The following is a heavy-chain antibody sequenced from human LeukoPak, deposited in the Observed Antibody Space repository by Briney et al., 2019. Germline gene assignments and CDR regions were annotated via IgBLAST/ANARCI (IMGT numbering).Heavy chain of an antibody. V-gene: IGHV3-48*01. D-gene: IGHD3-9*01. CDR1: GFTFSSYS. Sequence: GGSLRLSCAASGFTFSSYSMNWVRQAPGKGLEWVSYISSSSSTLYYADSVKGRFTISRDNAKNSLYLQMNSLRAEDTAVYYCARDPGGLRYFDWLPFLDYWGQGTLVTVSS. J-gene: IGHJ4*02. CDR2: ISSSSSTL. CDR3: ARDPGGLRYFDWLPFLDY.